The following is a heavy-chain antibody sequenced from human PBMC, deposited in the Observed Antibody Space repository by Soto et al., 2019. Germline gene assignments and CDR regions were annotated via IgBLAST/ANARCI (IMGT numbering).Heavy chain of an antibody. Sequence: EVQLFDSGGGLVQPGGSLRLSCAASGFTFSTYAMSWVRQAPGKGLEWVSTITGSGSSTYYADSVKGRFTISRDNSKNTLSLQMNSLRAEDTAVYDCAKDLYGDYGGVDYWGQGTLVTVSS. CDR3: AKDLYGDYGGVDY. V-gene: IGHV3-23*01. D-gene: IGHD4-17*01. CDR1: GFTFSTYA. J-gene: IGHJ4*02. CDR2: ITGSGSST.